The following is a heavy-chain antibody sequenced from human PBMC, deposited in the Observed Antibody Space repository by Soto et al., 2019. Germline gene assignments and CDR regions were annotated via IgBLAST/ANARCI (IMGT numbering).Heavy chain of an antibody. J-gene: IGHJ5*02. CDR2: IYYSGSK. D-gene: IGHD6-6*01. Sequence: TLSLTCTVSGGSISSGGYYWSWIRQHPWNGLEWIGYIYYSGSKSYNPHIMRRVTTSVDTSKKHSAQKLRCVTAADTAAYYCATGLEYSSSYSASNWFDAWGQGTMVTVSS. CDR1: GGSISSGGYY. V-gene: IGHV4-31*03. CDR3: ATGLEYSSSYSASNWFDA.